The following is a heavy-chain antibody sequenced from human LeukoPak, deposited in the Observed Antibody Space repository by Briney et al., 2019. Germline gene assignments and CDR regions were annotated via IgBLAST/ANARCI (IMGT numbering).Heavy chain of an antibody. CDR2: INHSGST. J-gene: IGHJ4*02. Sequence: NTSETLSLTCAVYGGSFSGYYWSWIRQPPGKGLEWIGEINHSGSTNYNPSLKSRVTISVDTSKNQFSLKLSSVTAADTAVYYCARRPGRGIAAAGTLDYWGQGTLVTVSS. V-gene: IGHV4-34*01. D-gene: IGHD6-13*01. CDR3: ARRPGRGIAAAGTLDY. CDR1: GGSFSGYY.